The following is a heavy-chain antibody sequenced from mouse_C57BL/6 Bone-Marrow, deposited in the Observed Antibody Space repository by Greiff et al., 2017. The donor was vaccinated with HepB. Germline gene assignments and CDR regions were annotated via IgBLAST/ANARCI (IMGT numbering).Heavy chain of an antibody. CDR1: GFSFTSYG. CDR2: IGRGGST. V-gene: IGHV2-5*01. J-gene: IGHJ3*01. Sequence: VKLQESGPGLVQPSQSLSITCTVSGFSFTSYGVHWVRQSPGKGLEWLGVIGRGGSTDYNAAFMSRLSITKDNSTSQVFFKMNSLQADDTAIYYCAKEGDYDRTWFAYWGQGTLVTVSA. CDR3: AKEGDYDRTWFAY. D-gene: IGHD2-4*01.